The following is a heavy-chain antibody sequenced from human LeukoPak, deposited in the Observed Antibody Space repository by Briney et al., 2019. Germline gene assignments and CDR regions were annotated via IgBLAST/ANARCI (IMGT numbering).Heavy chain of an antibody. CDR2: ISSSGSTI. D-gene: IGHD6-13*01. CDR3: ARDFIAAAGTGRAFDI. J-gene: IGHJ3*02. CDR1: GFTFSSYE. V-gene: IGHV3-48*03. Sequence: PGGSLRLSCAASGFTFSSYEMNWVRQAPGKGLEWVSYISSSGSTIYYADSVKGRFTISRDNAKNSLYLHMNSLRAEDTAVYYCARDFIAAAGTGRAFDIWGQGTMVTVSS.